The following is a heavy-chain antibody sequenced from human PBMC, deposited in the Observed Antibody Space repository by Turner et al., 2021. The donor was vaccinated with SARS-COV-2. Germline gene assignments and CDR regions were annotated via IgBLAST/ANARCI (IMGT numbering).Heavy chain of an antibody. CDR3: SHSEVSWFAEANFDY. CDR1: GFSLSLSGVG. Sequence: QITLKESGPTLVKPTQTLTLSCTFSGFSLSLSGVGVCWIRPPPGKALEWLALIYWNEGKRYSPSLKSRITINKDTSKNQVVLTMTNMDPVDTATYYCSHSEVSWFAEANFDYWGQGTLVTVSS. CDR2: IYWNEGK. D-gene: IGHD3-10*01. J-gene: IGHJ4*02. V-gene: IGHV2-5*01.